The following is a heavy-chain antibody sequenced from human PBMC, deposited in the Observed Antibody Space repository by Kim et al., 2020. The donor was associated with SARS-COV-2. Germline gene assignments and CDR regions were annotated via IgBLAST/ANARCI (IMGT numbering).Heavy chain of an antibody. D-gene: IGHD2-2*01. CDR2: ISAYNGNT. V-gene: IGHV1-18*01. CDR3: ARDPGPIVVVPAADFDY. CDR1: GYTFTSYG. Sequence: ASVKVSCKASGYTFTSYGISWVRQAPGQGLEWMGWISAYNGNTNYAQKLQGRVTMTTDTSTSTAYMELRSLRSDDTAVYYCARDPGPIVVVPAADFDYWGQGTLVTVSS. J-gene: IGHJ4*02.